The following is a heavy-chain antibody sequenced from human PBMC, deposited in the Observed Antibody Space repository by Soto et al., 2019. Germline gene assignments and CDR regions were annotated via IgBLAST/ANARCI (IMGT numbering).Heavy chain of an antibody. J-gene: IGHJ4*02. CDR2: VHHDGNA. Sequence: ETLSLTCVVSGFGVRSTYFWGWIRQPPGKGLEWIGSVHHDGNAYYPPSVLGRVTISVDTANNQVSLSLRSVTAEDTATYYCGRIIGATSVDSWGKGILVTX. CDR1: GFGVRSTYF. CDR3: GRIIGATSVDS. V-gene: IGHV4-38-2*01. D-gene: IGHD1-26*01.